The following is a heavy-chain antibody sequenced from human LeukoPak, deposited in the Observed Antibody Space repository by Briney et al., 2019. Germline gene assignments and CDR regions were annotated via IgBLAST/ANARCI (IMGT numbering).Heavy chain of an antibody. CDR3: ARGNYQVGGYFDY. D-gene: IGHD3-16*01. Sequence: GGSLRLSCAASGFTFSSYSMKWVRQAPGKGLEWVSSISSSSSYIYYADSVKGRFTISRDNAKNSLDLQMNSLRAEDTAVYYCARGNYQVGGYFDYWGQGTLVTVSS. CDR2: ISSSSSYI. CDR1: GFTFSSYS. V-gene: IGHV3-21*01. J-gene: IGHJ4*02.